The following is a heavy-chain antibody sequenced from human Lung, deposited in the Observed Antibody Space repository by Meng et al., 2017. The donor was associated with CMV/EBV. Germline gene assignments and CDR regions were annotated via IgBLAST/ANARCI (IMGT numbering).Heavy chain of an antibody. CDR1: GFSLSTNGVG. J-gene: IGHJ3*01. CDR3: AHRPLYPNVFDF. V-gene: IGHV2-5*01. Sequence: SGXXLVXPTQTLTLTCTFSGFSLSTNGVGVGWIRQPPGKALEWLALIYWNDDKRYSPSLRTRLTITKDTSKNQVVLRMTNLDPVDTATYFCAHRPLYPNVFDFXGQGXIVTSSS. CDR2: IYWNDDK. D-gene: IGHD3-16*02.